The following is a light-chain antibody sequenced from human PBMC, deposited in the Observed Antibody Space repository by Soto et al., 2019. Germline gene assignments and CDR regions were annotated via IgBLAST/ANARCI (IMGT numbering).Light chain of an antibody. CDR2: DAS. V-gene: IGKV1-5*01. J-gene: IGKJ1*01. CDR1: QSISNL. Sequence: DIQMTQSPSTLSASVGDRVTIACRASQSISNLLAWYQQRPGKAAQLLIYDASTLLRGVPSRFSGSGFGTEFTLTISSLQPDDFATYYCQQFNRYSSWTFGQGTKVEI. CDR3: QQFNRYSSWT.